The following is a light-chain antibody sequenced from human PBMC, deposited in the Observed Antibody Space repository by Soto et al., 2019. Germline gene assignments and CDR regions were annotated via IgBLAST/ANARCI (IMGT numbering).Light chain of an antibody. J-gene: IGKJ4*01. CDR2: ATS. CDR1: QSVSNK. V-gene: IGKV3D-15*01. Sequence: EIVLTQSPATLSVSPGETVSLSRRASQSVSNKLAWYQQKPGQAPRLLMSATSTRATGIPARFSGSGSGTEFTLTVSSLQSEDFALYFCHQYDHWPLTFGGGTKVDIK. CDR3: HQYDHWPLT.